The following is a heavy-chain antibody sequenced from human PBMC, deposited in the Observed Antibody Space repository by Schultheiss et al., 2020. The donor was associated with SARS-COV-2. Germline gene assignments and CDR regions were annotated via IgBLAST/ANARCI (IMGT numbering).Heavy chain of an antibody. J-gene: IGHJ4*02. CDR2: IYYSGST. D-gene: IGHD4-17*01. CDR1: GGSISSSSYY. Sequence: SETLSLTCTVSGGSISSSSYYWGWIRQPPGKGLEWIGSIYYSGSTYYNPSLKSRVTISVDTSKNQFSLKLSSVTAADTAVYYCARGMGGDYVTYWGQGTLVTVSS. CDR3: ARGMGGDYVTY. V-gene: IGHV4-39*07.